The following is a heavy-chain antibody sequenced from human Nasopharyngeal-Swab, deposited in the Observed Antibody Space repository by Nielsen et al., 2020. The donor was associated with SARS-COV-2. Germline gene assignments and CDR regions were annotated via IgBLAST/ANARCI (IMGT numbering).Heavy chain of an antibody. CDR2: IHYSGST. Sequence: SDTLSLTCTVPGGSISSYYWSWIRQPPGKGSEWIGYIHYSGSTNYNPSLKSRVTISIDTTKNQFSLKLSSVTAADTAVYYCASVYYDSSGYYYWFDPWGQGTLVTASS. CDR1: GGSISSYY. V-gene: IGHV4-59*01. CDR3: ASVYYDSSGYYYWFDP. D-gene: IGHD3-22*01. J-gene: IGHJ5*02.